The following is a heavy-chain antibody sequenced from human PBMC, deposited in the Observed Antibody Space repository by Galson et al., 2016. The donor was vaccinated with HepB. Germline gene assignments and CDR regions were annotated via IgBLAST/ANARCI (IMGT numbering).Heavy chain of an antibody. CDR1: GFAFSSYA. CDR2: ISGSGATT. J-gene: IGHJ1*01. V-gene: IGHV3-23*01. CDR3: ARDSTPVAGGYSQF. D-gene: IGHD6-19*01. Sequence: SLRLSCAASGFAFSSYAMIWVRQAPGKKLEWVSSISGSGATTYYAGSVKGRFTVSRDNSTNTISLQMSSRRVDDTAMYYCARDSTPVAGGYSQFWGQGSLVSVSS.